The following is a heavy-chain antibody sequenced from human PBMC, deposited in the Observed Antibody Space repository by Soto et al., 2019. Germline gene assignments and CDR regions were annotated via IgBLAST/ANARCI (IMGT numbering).Heavy chain of an antibody. V-gene: IGHV3-15*01. CDR3: IGTNYGDYGAY. Sequence: EVQLVESGGGLVKPEESLRLSCAASGFTFSDARMTWVRQAPGKGLEWVGRIKSKTDGGTTDYAAPVKGRFTISRDDSKNTLYLQMNSLKTEDTAVYYCIGTNYGDYGAYWGQGTLVTVSS. J-gene: IGHJ4*02. D-gene: IGHD4-17*01. CDR2: IKSKTDGGTT. CDR1: GFTFSDAR.